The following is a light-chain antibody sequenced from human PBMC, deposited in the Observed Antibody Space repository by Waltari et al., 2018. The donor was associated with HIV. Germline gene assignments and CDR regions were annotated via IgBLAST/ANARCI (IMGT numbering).Light chain of an antibody. J-gene: IGLJ2*01. Sequence: QSALTQPASVSGSPGQSITISFTGTSSDVGSYNLVSWYQQHPGKAPKLMIYEVSKRPSGVSNRFSGSKSGNTASLTISGLQAEDEADYYCCSYAGSSTSVVFGGGTKLTVL. CDR2: EVS. V-gene: IGLV2-23*02. CDR3: CSYAGSSTSVV. CDR1: SSDVGSYNL.